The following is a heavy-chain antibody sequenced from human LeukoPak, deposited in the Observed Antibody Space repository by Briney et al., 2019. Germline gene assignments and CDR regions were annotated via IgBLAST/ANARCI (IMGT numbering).Heavy chain of an antibody. CDR1: GFSLSTSGVG. J-gene: IGHJ4*02. V-gene: IGHV2-5*02. D-gene: IGHD2-21*02. CDR3: AHRVDCGGDCYAFFDY. CDR2: TYWDDDK. Sequence: SGPTLVKPTQTLTLTCTFSGFSLSTSGVGVGWIRQPPGKALEWLALTYWDDDKRYSPSLKSRLTITKDTSKNQVALTMTNMDPVDTATYYCAHRVDCGGDCYAFFDYWGQGTLVTVSS.